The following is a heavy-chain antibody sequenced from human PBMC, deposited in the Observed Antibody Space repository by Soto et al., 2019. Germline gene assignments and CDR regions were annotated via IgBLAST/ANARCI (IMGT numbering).Heavy chain of an antibody. CDR3: AREGGYEWAYYYGMDV. Sequence: QTLSLTCAISGGSVSSNSAAWNLIRQSPSRGLEWLGRTYYRSKWYNDYAVSVKSRITINPDTSKNQFSLQLNSVTPEDTAVYYCAREGGYEWAYYYGMDVWGQGTTVTV. CDR1: GGSVSSNSAA. D-gene: IGHD5-12*01. V-gene: IGHV6-1*01. J-gene: IGHJ6*02. CDR2: TYYRSKWYN.